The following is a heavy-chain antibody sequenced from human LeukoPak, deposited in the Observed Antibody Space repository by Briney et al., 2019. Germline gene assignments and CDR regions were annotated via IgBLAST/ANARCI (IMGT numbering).Heavy chain of an antibody. CDR2: IYDSGNT. Sequence: SETLSLTCTVSGSSISSWYWSWIRQPPGKGLEWIGYIYDSGNTNYNPSLKTRVTISADTSKNQLSLNLTSVTAADTAVYYCARETKLMGYSSGLGFNYWGQGTLVTVSS. V-gene: IGHV4-59*01. CDR1: GSSISSWY. J-gene: IGHJ4*02. D-gene: IGHD6-19*01. CDR3: ARETKLMGYSSGLGFNY.